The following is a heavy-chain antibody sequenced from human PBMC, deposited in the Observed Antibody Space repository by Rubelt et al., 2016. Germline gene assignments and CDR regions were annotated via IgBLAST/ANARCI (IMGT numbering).Heavy chain of an antibody. V-gene: IGHV3-30*04. CDR2: ISYDGSNK. D-gene: IGHD2-2*01. CDR1: GFTFSSYA. CDR3: ARDRGYPWPAASHFDY. Sequence: QVQLVESGGGVVQPGRSLRLSCAASGFTFSSYAMHWVRQAPGKGLEWVAVISYDGSNKYYADSVKGRFTISRDNSKNTLYLQMNSLRAEDTAVYYCARDRGYPWPAASHFDYWGQGTLVTVSS. J-gene: IGHJ4*02.